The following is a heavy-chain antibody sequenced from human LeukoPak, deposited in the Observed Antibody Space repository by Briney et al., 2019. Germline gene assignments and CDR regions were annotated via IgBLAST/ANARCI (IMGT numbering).Heavy chain of an antibody. D-gene: IGHD3-22*01. CDR2: ISAYNGNT. V-gene: IGHV1-18*01. Sequence: ASVKVSCKASGYTFTSYGISWVRQAPGQGLEWMGWISAYNGNTNYAQKLQGRVTMTTDTSTSTAYMELRSLRSEDTAVYYCAREANYYDSSGYYPTDYWGQGTLVTVSS. CDR1: GYTFTSYG. J-gene: IGHJ4*02. CDR3: AREANYYDSSGYYPTDY.